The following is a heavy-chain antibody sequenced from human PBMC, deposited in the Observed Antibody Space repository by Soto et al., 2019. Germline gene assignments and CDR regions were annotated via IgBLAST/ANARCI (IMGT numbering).Heavy chain of an antibody. CDR2: IYYSGST. D-gene: IGHD5-18*01. Sequence: PSETLSLTCTVSGGSISSGGYYWSWIRQHPGKGLEWIGYIYYSGSTYYNPSLKSRVTISVDTSKNQFSLKLSSVTAADTAVYYCARGRRGYSYGRDTLLYYFDYWGQGTLVTVSS. CDR1: GGSISSGGYY. J-gene: IGHJ4*02. V-gene: IGHV4-31*03. CDR3: ARGRRGYSYGRDTLLYYFDY.